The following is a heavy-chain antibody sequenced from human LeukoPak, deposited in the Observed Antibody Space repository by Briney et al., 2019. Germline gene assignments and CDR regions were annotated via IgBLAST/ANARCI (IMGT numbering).Heavy chain of an antibody. CDR2: SSASNGNT. D-gene: IGHD3-9*01. CDR3: ARVNSPYYNTLTGYFY. CDR1: GYTFTSFG. J-gene: IGHJ4*02. V-gene: IGHV1-18*01. Sequence: GASVKVSCKASGYTFTSFGITWVRQAPGQGLEWVGWSSASNGNTKYAQKFQGRVAMTTDASTSTAYMELSSLRSDDTAVYYCARVNSPYYNTLTGYFYWGQGTLVTVSS.